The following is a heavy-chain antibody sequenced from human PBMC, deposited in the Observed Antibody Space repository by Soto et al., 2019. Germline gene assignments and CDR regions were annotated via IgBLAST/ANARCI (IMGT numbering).Heavy chain of an antibody. J-gene: IGHJ3*02. V-gene: IGHV3-48*01. CDR3: ARYNAFDI. Sequence: PGGSLRLSCAASGFTFSSYSMNWVRQAPGKGLEWVSYISSSSSTIYYADSVKGRFTISRDNAKNSLYLQMNSLRAEDTAVYYCARYNAFDIWGQGTRVTVSS. CDR2: ISSSSSTI. CDR1: GFTFSSYS.